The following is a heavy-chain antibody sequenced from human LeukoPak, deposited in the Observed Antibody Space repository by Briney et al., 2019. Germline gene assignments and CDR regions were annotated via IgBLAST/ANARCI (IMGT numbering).Heavy chain of an antibody. CDR1: GASISNYY. Sequence: SETLSLTCTVSGASISNYYWSWIRQPAGKGLEWIGRVYTSGSTNYNPSLKSRVTISVDKSKNRFFLKLSSVTAADTAVYYCAGRDYWGQGTLVTVSS. CDR2: VYTSGST. CDR3: AGRDY. D-gene: IGHD1-26*01. V-gene: IGHV4-4*07. J-gene: IGHJ4*02.